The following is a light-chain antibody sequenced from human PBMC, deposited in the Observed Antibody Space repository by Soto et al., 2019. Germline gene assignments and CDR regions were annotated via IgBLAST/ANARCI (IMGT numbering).Light chain of an antibody. CDR3: MQALQSLN. Sequence: EIVITQSPLTRPVTRVGAASISFMSSQSLLYNNTYNYLDWYVQKPGQSPQLLIYFGSNRAPGVPDRFSGSGSGTDFTLNINRVEAEDVGTYYCMQALQSLNCGQGTRLEIK. V-gene: IGKV2-28*01. J-gene: IGKJ5*01. CDR2: FGS. CDR1: QSLLYNNTYNY.